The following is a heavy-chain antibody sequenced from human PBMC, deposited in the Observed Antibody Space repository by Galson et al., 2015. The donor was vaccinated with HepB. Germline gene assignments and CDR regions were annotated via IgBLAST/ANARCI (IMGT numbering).Heavy chain of an antibody. V-gene: IGHV1-8*01. J-gene: IGHJ3*02. CDR1: GYTLTNYD. CDR2: MNPNSGTT. CDR3: ARGRPCSSTSCFPFDAFHI. D-gene: IGHD2-2*01. Sequence: SVKVSCKASGYTLTNYDINWVRPTTGQGPEWMGWMNPNSGTTGYAQKFQGRLTMTRSNSISTAYMELSSLRSEDTAVYYCARGRPCSSTSCFPFDAFHIWGQGTVVTVSS.